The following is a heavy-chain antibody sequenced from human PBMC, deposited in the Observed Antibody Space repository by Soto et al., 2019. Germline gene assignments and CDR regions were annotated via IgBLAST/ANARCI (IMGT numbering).Heavy chain of an antibody. Sequence: QVQLVESGGGVVQPGRSLRLSCTASGFTFKNHAMHWVRQAPGKGLEWVAVISYDEINTYYADSVKGRFTISRDNSKNTGSLQMKSLRREDTAVYYCAKDYGTAQADIETGVAAASAYWGQGTLVTVSS. D-gene: IGHD2-15*01. CDR3: AKDYGTAQADIETGVAAASAY. CDR2: ISYDEINT. V-gene: IGHV3-30*18. J-gene: IGHJ4*02. CDR1: GFTFKNHA.